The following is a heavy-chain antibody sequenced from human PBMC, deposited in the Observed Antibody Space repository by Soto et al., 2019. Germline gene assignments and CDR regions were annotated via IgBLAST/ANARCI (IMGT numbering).Heavy chain of an antibody. Sequence: QVQLQEWGPGLVKPSQTLSLTCTVSGGSISSGDYYWSWIRQPPGKGLEWIGYIYYSGSTYYNPSRMSRVTVSGDTSKNQCSLKLSSVTAADTAVYYCARGSGSGGRAYWGQGTLVTVSS. J-gene: IGHJ4*02. CDR1: GGSISSGDYY. CDR3: ARGSGSGGRAY. V-gene: IGHV4-30-4*01. CDR2: IYYSGST. D-gene: IGHD3-10*01.